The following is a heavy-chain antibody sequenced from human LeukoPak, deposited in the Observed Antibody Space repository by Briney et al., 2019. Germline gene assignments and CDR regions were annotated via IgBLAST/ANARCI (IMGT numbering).Heavy chain of an antibody. D-gene: IGHD3-16*01. V-gene: IGHV4-34*01. J-gene: IGHJ4*02. CDR2: INHSGST. Sequence: SETLSLTCAVYGGSFSGYYWSWIRQPPGKGLEWIGEINHSGSTNYNPSLKSRVTISVDTSKNQFSLKLSSVTAADTAVYYCARGPEWGHIDYWGQGTLVTASS. CDR1: GGSFSGYY. CDR3: ARGPEWGHIDY.